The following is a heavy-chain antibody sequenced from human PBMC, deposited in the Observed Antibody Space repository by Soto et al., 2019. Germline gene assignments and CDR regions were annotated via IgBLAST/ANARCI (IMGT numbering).Heavy chain of an antibody. V-gene: IGHV3-23*01. Sequence: PGGSLRLSCATSGFVFTTYAMNWVRQAPGKGLGWVSAISSSGESTFYAESVRGRFTISRDNSLNTLYLQMRSLRPEDTAVYYCAHPRGYGVFDAVDIWGQGTMVTVSS. CDR1: GFVFTTYA. D-gene: IGHD4-17*01. CDR3: AHPRGYGVFDAVDI. CDR2: ISSSGEST. J-gene: IGHJ3*02.